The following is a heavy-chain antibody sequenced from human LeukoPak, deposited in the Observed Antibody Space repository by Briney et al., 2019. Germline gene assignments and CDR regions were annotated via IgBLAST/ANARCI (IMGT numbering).Heavy chain of an antibody. CDR2: ISYDGSNK. J-gene: IGHJ4*02. Sequence: GGSLRLSCAASGFTFSSYAMHWVRQAPGKGLEWVAVISYDGSNKYYADSVKGRFTISRDNSKNTLYLQMNSLRAEDTAVYYCASEDPHYDLGVGLGYWGQGTLVTVSS. V-gene: IGHV3-30-3*01. CDR3: ASEDPHYDLGVGLGY. CDR1: GFTFSSYA. D-gene: IGHD3-22*01.